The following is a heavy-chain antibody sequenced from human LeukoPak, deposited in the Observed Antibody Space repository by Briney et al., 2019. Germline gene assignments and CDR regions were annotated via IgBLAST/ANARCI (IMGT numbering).Heavy chain of an antibody. D-gene: IGHD3-10*01. J-gene: IGHJ4*02. Sequence: GGSLRLSCAASGFTFSRYGMHWVRQAPGKGLEWVAVISYDGSNKYYADSVKGRITLSRDNSKNTVFLQVNSLRTEDTAVYYCAKDTGAGYGSGSYHFDYWGQGTLVTVSS. CDR1: GFTFSRYG. V-gene: IGHV3-30*18. CDR2: ISYDGSNK. CDR3: AKDTGAGYGSGSYHFDY.